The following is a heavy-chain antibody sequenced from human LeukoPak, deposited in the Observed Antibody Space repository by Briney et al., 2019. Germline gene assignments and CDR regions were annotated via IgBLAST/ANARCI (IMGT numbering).Heavy chain of an antibody. D-gene: IGHD6-13*01. J-gene: IGHJ4*02. CDR2: ISTSGIT. CDR1: GGSINSNY. Sequence: SETLSLTCAVSGGSINSNYWTWIRQPAGKGLEWIGRISTSGITNYSPSLKSRVTISLDKSKNQFSLILASVTAADTALYYCAREASIAAAGWISDYWGQGTLVTVSS. V-gene: IGHV4-4*07. CDR3: AREASIAAAGWISDY.